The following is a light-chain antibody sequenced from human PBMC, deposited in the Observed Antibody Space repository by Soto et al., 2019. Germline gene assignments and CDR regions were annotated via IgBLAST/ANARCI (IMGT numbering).Light chain of an antibody. CDR2: DAS. Sequence: EVVLTQSPGTLSLSPGERATLSCRASQNVSSYVAWYQQKPGQSPRLLIYDASKRATGIPARFSGSGSGADFTLTISSLEPEDFASYFCQHYDDYSGFTFGPGTKVDLK. J-gene: IGKJ3*01. CDR1: QNVSSY. V-gene: IGKV3-11*01. CDR3: QHYDDYSGFT.